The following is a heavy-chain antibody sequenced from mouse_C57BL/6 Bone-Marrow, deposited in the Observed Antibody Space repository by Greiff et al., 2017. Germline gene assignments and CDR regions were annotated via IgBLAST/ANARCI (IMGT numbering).Heavy chain of an antibody. D-gene: IGHD2-3*01. CDR1: GYTFTSYG. J-gene: IGHJ3*01. CDR3: ASDDGYWFAY. V-gene: IGHV1-81*01. CDR2: IYPRSGNT. Sequence: VKLQQSGAELARPGASVKLSCKASGYTFTSYGISWVKQRTGQGLEWIGEIYPRSGNTYYNEKFKGKATLTADKSSSTAYMELRSLTSEDSAVYFCASDDGYWFAYWGQGTLVTVSA.